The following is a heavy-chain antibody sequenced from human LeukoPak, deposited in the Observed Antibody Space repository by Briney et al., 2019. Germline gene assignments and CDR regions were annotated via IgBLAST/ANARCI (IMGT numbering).Heavy chain of an antibody. V-gene: IGHV3-74*01. J-gene: IGHJ5*02. CDR3: ARDQRASDL. Sequence: GGSLTLSCAASGFTLSDYWMYWVRQAPGKGLVWVSRSSPDESVTTYADSVKGRFIISRDIAKNTFYLHMHSLRAEDAAVYYCARDQRASDLWGQGTLVTVSS. CDR2: SSPDESVT. CDR1: GFTLSDYW.